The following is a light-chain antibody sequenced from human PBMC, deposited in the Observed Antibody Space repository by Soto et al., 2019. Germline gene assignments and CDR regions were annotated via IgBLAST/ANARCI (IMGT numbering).Light chain of an antibody. CDR3: QEYGSSRT. V-gene: IGKV3-20*01. J-gene: IGKJ1*01. CDR1: QSVSSSQ. CDR2: GVS. Sequence: EIVLTQSPGTLSLSAGETATLSCRASQSVSSSQVAWYQQKSGRAPRLLIYGVSSRATGIPDRFSGSGSGTDFTLTISRLEPEDLAVYYCQEYGSSRTFGQGTKVEIK.